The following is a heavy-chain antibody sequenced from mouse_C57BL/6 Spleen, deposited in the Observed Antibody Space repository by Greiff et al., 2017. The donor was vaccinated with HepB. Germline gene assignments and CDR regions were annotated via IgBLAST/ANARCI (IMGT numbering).Heavy chain of an antibody. V-gene: IGHV1-15*01. Sequence: QVQLQQSGAELVRPGASVTLSCKASGYTFTDYEMHWVKQTPVHGLEWIGAIDPETGGTAYNQKFKGKAILTADKSSSTAYMELRSLTSEDSAVYYCTSPPITTVVPYAMDYWGQGTSVTVSS. J-gene: IGHJ4*01. CDR3: TSPPITTVVPYAMDY. D-gene: IGHD1-1*01. CDR2: IDPETGGT. CDR1: GYTFTDYE.